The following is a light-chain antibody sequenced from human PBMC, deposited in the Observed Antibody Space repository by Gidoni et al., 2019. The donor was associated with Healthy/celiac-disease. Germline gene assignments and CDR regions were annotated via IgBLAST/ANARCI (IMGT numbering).Light chain of an antibody. J-gene: IGKJ2*01. CDR2: GAT. V-gene: IGKV3-20*01. Sequence: DIVLTQSPGTLSLSPGERATLSCRASQSVSSSYLAWYQQKPGQAPRLLIYGATSRATGIPDRISGSGSRTDFTLTISRLEPEDVAVYYCQQYGSSPYTFGQXTKLEIK. CDR3: QQYGSSPYT. CDR1: QSVSSSY.